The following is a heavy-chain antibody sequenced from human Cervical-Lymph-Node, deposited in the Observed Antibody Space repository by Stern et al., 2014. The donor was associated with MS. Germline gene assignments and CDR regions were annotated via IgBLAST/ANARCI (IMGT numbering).Heavy chain of an antibody. CDR1: GFSLNTDVVA. D-gene: IGHD3-10*01. CDR3: AHRRTAFYFFDY. CDR2: SFWDDEK. Sequence: QVTLRESGPALVKPTQSLTLTCTFSGFSLNTDVVAVGWIRQPPGNAPEWLAVSFWDDEKKYSPSLQTRLAISMDTSKNQVVLNMANMDPLDTGTYYCAHRRTAFYFFDYWGQGILVTVSS. V-gene: IGHV2-5*02. J-gene: IGHJ4*02.